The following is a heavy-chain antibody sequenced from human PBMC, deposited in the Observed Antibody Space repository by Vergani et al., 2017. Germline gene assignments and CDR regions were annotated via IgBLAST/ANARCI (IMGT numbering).Heavy chain of an antibody. CDR3: ASGYDVATFDY. J-gene: IGHJ4*02. D-gene: IGHD5-12*01. Sequence: QVQLQESCPGLVKPSETLSLTCTVSGGSISSYYWSWIRQPPGKGLEWIGYIYYSGSTNYNPALKSRVTISVDTSKNQFSLKLSSVTAADTAVYYCASGYDVATFDYWGQGTLVTVSS. CDR2: IYYSGST. CDR1: GGSISSYY. V-gene: IGHV4-59*01.